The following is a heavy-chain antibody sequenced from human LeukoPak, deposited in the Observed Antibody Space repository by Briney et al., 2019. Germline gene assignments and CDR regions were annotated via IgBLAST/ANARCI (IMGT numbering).Heavy chain of an antibody. CDR2: INPTGGST. CDR1: GYTFPSYF. CDR3: ARGLGSSSSMDV. V-gene: IGHV1-46*01. Sequence: ASVKVSCKASGYTFPSYFMHWVRQAPGQGLEWMGIINPTGGSTTYAQKFQGRVTMTRDTSTSTVYMELSRLRSDDTAVYYCARGLGSSSSMDVWGQGTTVTVSS. D-gene: IGHD6-6*01. J-gene: IGHJ6*02.